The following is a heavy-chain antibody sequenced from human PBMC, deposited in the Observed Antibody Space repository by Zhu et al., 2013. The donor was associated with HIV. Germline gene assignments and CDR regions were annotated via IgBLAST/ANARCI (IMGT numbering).Heavy chain of an antibody. J-gene: IGHJ4*03. CDR1: GYTFSDYF. D-gene: IGHD5-12*01. CDR3: ARGMATIYYFDY. Sequence: QVQLVQSGAELKRPGASVKVSCKTFGYTFSDYFLHWVRQAPGQGLEWMGWINPNSGGTNYAQKFQGRVTMTRDTSISTAYMELSRLRSDDTAVYYCARGMATIYYFDYWARDPG. V-gene: IGHV1-2*02. CDR2: INPNSGGT.